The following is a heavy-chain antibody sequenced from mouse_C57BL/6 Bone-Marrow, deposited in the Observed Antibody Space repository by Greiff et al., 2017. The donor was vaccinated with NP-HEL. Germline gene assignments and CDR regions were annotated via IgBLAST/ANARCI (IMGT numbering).Heavy chain of an antibody. CDR1: GYTFTSYW. CDR3: ARGGCY. V-gene: IGHV1-59*01. CDR2: IDPSDSYT. D-gene: IGHD3-3*01. J-gene: IGHJ2*01. Sequence: VQLQQPGAELVRPGTSVKLSCKASGYTFTSYWMHWVKQRPGQGLEWIGVIDPSDSYTNYNQKFKGKATLTVDTSSSTAYMQLSSLTSEDSAVYYCARGGCYWGQGTTLTVSS.